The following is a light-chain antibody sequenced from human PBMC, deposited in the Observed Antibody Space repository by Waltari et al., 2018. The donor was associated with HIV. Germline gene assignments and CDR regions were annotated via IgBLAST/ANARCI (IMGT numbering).Light chain of an antibody. V-gene: IGLV3-1*01. CDR2: KDN. CDR1: TLGAKY. J-gene: IGLJ3*02. Sequence: SYDFTQQPSVSVSPSQTLRIPCSGDTLGAKYACWEHQRPGQSPLLVIYKDNQRPSGIPERFSGSNSGNTATLTISGTQAMDEADYYCQTWDSNTGVFGGGTKLTVL. CDR3: QTWDSNTGV.